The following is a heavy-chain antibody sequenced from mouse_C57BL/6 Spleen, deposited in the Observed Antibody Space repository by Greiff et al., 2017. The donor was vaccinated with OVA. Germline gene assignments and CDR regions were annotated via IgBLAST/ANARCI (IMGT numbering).Heavy chain of an antibody. CDR1: GYAFSSSW. CDR3: ASDYYGPWFAY. J-gene: IGHJ3*01. D-gene: IGHD1-2*01. CDR2: IYPGDGDT. V-gene: IGHV1-82*01. Sequence: VQLVESGPELVKPGASVKISCKASGYAFSSSWMNWVKQRPGKGLEWIGRIYPGDGDTNYNGKFKGKATLTADKSSSTAYMQLSSLTSEDSAVYFCASDYYGPWFAYWGQGTLVTVSA.